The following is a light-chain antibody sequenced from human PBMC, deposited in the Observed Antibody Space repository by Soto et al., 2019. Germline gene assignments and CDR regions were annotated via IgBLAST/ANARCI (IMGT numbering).Light chain of an antibody. CDR2: KAS. CDR3: QQNNTYPLN. Sequence: DIQMTQSPSTLSASVGDSVTITCRASQSISPWLAWYQQKPGKAPTLLIYKASSLEGGVPSRFSGSGSGTDINITIISLQPEDFATYYCQQNNTYPLNFAGGTTVKIK. V-gene: IGKV1-5*03. J-gene: IGKJ4*01. CDR1: QSISPW.